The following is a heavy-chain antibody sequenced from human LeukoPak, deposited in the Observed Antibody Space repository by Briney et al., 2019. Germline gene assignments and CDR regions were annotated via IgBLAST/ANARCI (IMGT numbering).Heavy chain of an antibody. D-gene: IGHD2-8*01. V-gene: IGHV5-51*01. CDR2: IYPDDSDT. CDR3: ARSVGYCSDGVCSVFDY. Sequence: GESLKISCKGSGYSFTKYWIGWVRQMPGKGLEWMGFIYPDDSDTRYSPSFQGQVTISADKSISTAYLQWSSLKASDTAMYYCARSVGYCSDGVCSVFDYWGQGTLVTVSS. CDR1: GYSFTKYW. J-gene: IGHJ4*02.